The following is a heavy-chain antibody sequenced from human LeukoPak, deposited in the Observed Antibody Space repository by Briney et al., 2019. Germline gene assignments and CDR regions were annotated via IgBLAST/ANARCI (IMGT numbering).Heavy chain of an antibody. CDR2: ISSSSSYI. D-gene: IGHD3-22*01. CDR3: AREMLDYYDREVGY. J-gene: IGHJ4*02. V-gene: IGHV3-11*06. Sequence: PGGSLRLSCAASGFTFSDYYMSWIRQAPGKGLEWVSSISSSSSYIYYADSVKGRFTISRDNAKNSLYLQMNSLRAEDTAVYYCAREMLDYYDREVGYWGQGTLVTVSS. CDR1: GFTFSDYY.